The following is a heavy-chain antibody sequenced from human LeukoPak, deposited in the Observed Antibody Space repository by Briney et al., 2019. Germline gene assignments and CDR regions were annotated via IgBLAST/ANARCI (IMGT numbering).Heavy chain of an antibody. CDR3: AREGDYYDSSGYYQGWFDP. CDR1: GYTFTGYY. J-gene: IGHJ5*02. V-gene: IGHV1-2*02. D-gene: IGHD3-22*01. Sequence: ASVKVSCKASGYTFTGYYMHWVRQAPGQGLEWMGWINPNSGGTNYAQKFQGRVTMTRDTSISTAYMELSRLRSDDTAVYYCAREGDYYDSSGYYQGWFDPWGQGTLVTVSS. CDR2: INPNSGGT.